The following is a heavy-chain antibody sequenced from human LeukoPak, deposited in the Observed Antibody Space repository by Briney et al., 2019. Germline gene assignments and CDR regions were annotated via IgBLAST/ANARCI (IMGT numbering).Heavy chain of an antibody. J-gene: IGHJ4*02. CDR3: ARGAT. CDR1: GDSSSVYY. CDR2: INHRGST. V-gene: IGHV4-34*01. Sequence: SETLSLTCAVYGDSSSVYYWPWFRQPPGKGLEWVGEINHRGSTHYNPSLRSRVMISADKSKNQFSLKVISVTAADTAVYYCARGATWGQGTLVTASS.